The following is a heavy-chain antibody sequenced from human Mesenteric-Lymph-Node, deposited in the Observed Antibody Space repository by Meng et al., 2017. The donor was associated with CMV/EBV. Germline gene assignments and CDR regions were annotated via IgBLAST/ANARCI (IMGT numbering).Heavy chain of an antibody. Sequence: GESLKISCAASGFTFSSYSMNWVRQAPGKGLEWVSYISSSSTTIYYADSVKGRFTISRDNAKNSLYLQMNSLRAEDTAVYYCARNYYPDYWGQGTLVTVSS. J-gene: IGHJ4*02. V-gene: IGHV3-48*04. CDR2: ISSSSTTI. CDR3: ARNYYPDY. D-gene: IGHD1-7*01. CDR1: GFTFSSYS.